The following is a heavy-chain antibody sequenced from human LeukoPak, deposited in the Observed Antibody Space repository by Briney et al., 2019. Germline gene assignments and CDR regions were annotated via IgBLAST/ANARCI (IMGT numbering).Heavy chain of an antibody. Sequence: ASVKVSCKASGYTFTSYGISWVRQAPGQGLEWMGWISAYSGDTNYAQKFQGRATMTTDTSTSTAYMELRSLSSDDTAVYYCVRQQTPHGNFDYWGQGTLVTVSS. V-gene: IGHV1-18*01. CDR2: ISAYSGDT. J-gene: IGHJ4*02. D-gene: IGHD1-26*01. CDR1: GYTFTSYG. CDR3: VRQQTPHGNFDY.